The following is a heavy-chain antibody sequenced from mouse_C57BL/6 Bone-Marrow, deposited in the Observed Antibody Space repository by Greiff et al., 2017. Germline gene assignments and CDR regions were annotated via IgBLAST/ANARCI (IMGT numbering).Heavy chain of an antibody. D-gene: IGHD1-1*01. CDR2: IHPNSGST. Sequence: QVQLQQPGAELVKPGASVKLPCKASGFTFTSSWMHWVKQRPGQGLEWIGMIHPNSGSTNYNEKFKSKATLTVDKSSSTAYMQLSSLTSEDSAVYYCARLLRPYFDYWGQGTTRTVSS. CDR1: GFTFTSSW. J-gene: IGHJ2*01. V-gene: IGHV1-64*01. CDR3: ARLLRPYFDY.